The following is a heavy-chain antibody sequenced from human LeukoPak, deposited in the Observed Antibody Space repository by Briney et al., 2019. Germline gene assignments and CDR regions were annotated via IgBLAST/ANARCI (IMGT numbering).Heavy chain of an antibody. D-gene: IGHD3-10*01. CDR3: ARNLLLWFGESSSDCFDP. CDR2: MNPNSGNT. Sequence: ASVKVSCKASVYTFTSYDINWVRQATGQGLEWMGWMNPNSGNTGYAQKFQGRVTMTRHTSISTAYMELSSLRSEDTAVYYCARNLLLWFGESSSDCFDPWGQGTLVTVSS. J-gene: IGHJ5*02. V-gene: IGHV1-8*01. CDR1: VYTFTSYD.